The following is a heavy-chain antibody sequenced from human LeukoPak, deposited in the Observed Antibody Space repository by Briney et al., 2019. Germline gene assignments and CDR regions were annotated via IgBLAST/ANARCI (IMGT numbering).Heavy chain of an antibody. Sequence: GASVKVSCKASGGTFSRHTISWVRQSPGQGLEWMGGITPMFGTSNYAQKFRGRVTITADESTSTAYVELSSLRSEDTAVYYCARDMRSYGDYYYYGMDVWGQGTTVTVSS. J-gene: IGHJ6*02. CDR3: ARDMRSYGDYYYYGMDV. CDR1: GGTFSRHT. CDR2: ITPMFGTS. D-gene: IGHD1-26*01. V-gene: IGHV1-69*13.